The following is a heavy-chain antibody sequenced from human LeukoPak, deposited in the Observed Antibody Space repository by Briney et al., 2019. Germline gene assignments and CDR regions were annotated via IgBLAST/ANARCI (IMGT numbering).Heavy chain of an antibody. J-gene: IGHJ6*03. CDR1: GYTFSSYA. CDR3: ASSNLSVVVVAATRYYYYYYMDV. D-gene: IGHD2-15*01. Sequence: ASVKVSCKASGYTFSSYAITWVRQAPGQGLEWMGWISVYNGNTNYAQKLQGRVTMTTDTSTSTAYMELRSLRSDDTAVYYCASSNLSVVVVAATRYYYYYYMDVWGKGTTVTVSS. CDR2: ISVYNGNT. V-gene: IGHV1-18*01.